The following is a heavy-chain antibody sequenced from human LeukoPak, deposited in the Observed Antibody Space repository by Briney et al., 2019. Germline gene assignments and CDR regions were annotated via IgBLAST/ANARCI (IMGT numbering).Heavy chain of an antibody. V-gene: IGHV1-8*01. CDR1: GYTFTSYD. CDR2: MNPNSGNT. Sequence: SVKVSCKASGYTFTSYDINWVRQATGQGLEWMGWMNPNSGNTGYAQKFQGRVTMTRNTSISTPYMELSSLRSEDTAVYYCARTLWFGELNPVDYWGQGTLVTVSS. J-gene: IGHJ4*02. D-gene: IGHD3-10*01. CDR3: ARTLWFGELNPVDY.